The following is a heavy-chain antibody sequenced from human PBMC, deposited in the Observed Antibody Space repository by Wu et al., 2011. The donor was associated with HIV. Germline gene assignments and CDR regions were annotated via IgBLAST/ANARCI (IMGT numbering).Heavy chain of an antibody. CDR3: ARDFGGDEDS. CDR2: IIPIFDTT. V-gene: IGHV1-69*15. CDR1: GGTFSVHG. D-gene: IGHD2-21*01. J-gene: IGHJ4*02. Sequence: QVQLVQSGAEVKKPGSSVKVSCKPSGGTFSVHGISWVRQAPGQGPEWMGRIIPIFDTTDYSQKFQGRTTITADESTSTVYMQVNNLASEDTAVYYCARDFGGDEDSWGQGTLVTVSS.